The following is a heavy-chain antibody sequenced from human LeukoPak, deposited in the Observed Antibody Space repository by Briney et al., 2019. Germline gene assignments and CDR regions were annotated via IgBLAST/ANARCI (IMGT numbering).Heavy chain of an antibody. D-gene: IGHD3-10*01. V-gene: IGHV1-69*01. CDR2: IIPIFGTA. J-gene: IGHJ4*02. Sequence: GSSVTVSCKASGGTFSSYAISRVRQAPGQGLEWMGGIIPIFGTANYAQKFQGRVTITADESTSTAYMELSSLRSEDTAVYYCARDDRVWFGDWGQGTLVTVSS. CDR3: ARDDRVWFGD. CDR1: GGTFSSYA.